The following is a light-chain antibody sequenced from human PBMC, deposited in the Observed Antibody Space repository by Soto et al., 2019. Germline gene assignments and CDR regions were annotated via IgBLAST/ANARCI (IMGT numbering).Light chain of an antibody. CDR2: DVS. CDR1: SSDVGGYKY. V-gene: IGLV2-14*03. J-gene: IGLJ1*01. Sequence: QSALTQPASVSGSPGQSIAISCTGSSSDVGGYKYVSWYQQHPVKAPKLMIYDVSNRPSGVSDRFSGSKSGNTASLTISGLQSEDEADYYCSSYTSSNSYVFGTGTKLTVL. CDR3: SSYTSSNSYV.